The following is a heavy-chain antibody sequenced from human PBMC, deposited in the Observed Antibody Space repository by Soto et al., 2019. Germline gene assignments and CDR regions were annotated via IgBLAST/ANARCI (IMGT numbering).Heavy chain of an antibody. J-gene: IGHJ4*02. V-gene: IGHV3-30*03. Sequence: QAHLVESGGGVVQPGRSLRLSSAASGFTFTSYGMHWVRQAPGTRLEWVAVISYDGGLQHYADSVKGRFTISRDNSKNMVLLQMNSLSAEDTAVYYCVSDRGYGHASVPYSWGQGTLVSVSS. CDR2: ISYDGGLQ. CDR1: GFTFTSYG. CDR3: VSDRGYGHASVPYS. D-gene: IGHD5-18*01.